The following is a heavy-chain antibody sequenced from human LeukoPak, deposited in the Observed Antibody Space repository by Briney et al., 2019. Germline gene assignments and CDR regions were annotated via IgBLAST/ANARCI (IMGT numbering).Heavy chain of an antibody. CDR3: ARDERAVAGTVDY. CDR1: GFTFSSYS. D-gene: IGHD6-19*01. Sequence: PGGSLRLSCAASGFTFSSYSMNWVRQAPGKGLEWVSSISSSSSNIYYADSVKGRFTISRDNAKNSLYLQMNSLRAEDTAVYYCARDERAVAGTVDYWGQGTLVTVSS. J-gene: IGHJ4*02. CDR2: ISSSSSNI. V-gene: IGHV3-21*01.